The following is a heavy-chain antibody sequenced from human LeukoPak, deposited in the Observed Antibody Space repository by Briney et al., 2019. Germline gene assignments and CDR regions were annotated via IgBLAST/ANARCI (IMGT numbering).Heavy chain of an antibody. J-gene: IGHJ4*02. D-gene: IGHD2-15*01. CDR3: ARGGWYCSGGSCYSDY. Sequence: GGSLRLSCAASGFTFSSYEMNWVRQAPGKGLEWVSYISSSGSTIYYADSVKGRFTISRDNAKNSLYLQMNSLRAEDTAVYYCARGGWYCSGGSCYSDYWGQGTLVTVSS. CDR1: GFTFSSYE. V-gene: IGHV3-48*03. CDR2: ISSSGSTI.